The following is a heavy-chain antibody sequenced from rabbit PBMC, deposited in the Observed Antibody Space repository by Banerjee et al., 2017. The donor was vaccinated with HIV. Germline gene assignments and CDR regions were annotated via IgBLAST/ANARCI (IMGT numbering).Heavy chain of an antibody. CDR3: AREDAAGGAYAM. CDR2: IYTGSGST. D-gene: IGHD6-1*01. J-gene: IGHJ6*01. Sequence: QSLEESGGDLVQPGASLTLTCTASGFSFSYNYYMCWVRQAPGKGLEWIGCIYTGSGSTYYASWVNGRFTISKTSSTTVTLQMTSLTAADTATYFCAREDAAGGAYAMWGPGTLVTVS. V-gene: IGHV1S40*01. CDR1: GFSFSYNYY.